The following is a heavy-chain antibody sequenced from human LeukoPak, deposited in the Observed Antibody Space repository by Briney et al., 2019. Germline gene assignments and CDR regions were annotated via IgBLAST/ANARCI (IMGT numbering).Heavy chain of an antibody. Sequence: PSETLSLTCTVSGGSISSSSSYYWGWIRQPPGKGLEWIGSVSYSGNTYYNPSLKSRVTTSVDTSKNQFSLKPSSVTAADTAEYYCARITMIVVLTTPQYYMDVWGKGTTVAVSS. CDR1: GGSISSSSSYY. J-gene: IGHJ6*03. CDR2: VSYSGNT. CDR3: ARITMIVVLTTPQYYMDV. D-gene: IGHD3-22*01. V-gene: IGHV4-39*01.